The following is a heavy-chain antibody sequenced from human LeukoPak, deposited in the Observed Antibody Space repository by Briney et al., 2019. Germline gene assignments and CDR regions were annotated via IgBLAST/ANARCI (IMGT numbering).Heavy chain of an antibody. Sequence: TTGGSLRPSCAASGFTFSDYYMSWIRQAPGKGLEWVSYISSSGSTIYYADSVKGRFTISRDNAKNSLYLQMNSLRAEDTAVYYCARGSVVVPAAMEYYYYGMDVWGQGTTVTVSS. V-gene: IGHV3-11*01. CDR3: ARGSVVVPAAMEYYYYGMDV. J-gene: IGHJ6*02. D-gene: IGHD2-2*01. CDR1: GFTFSDYY. CDR2: ISSSGSTI.